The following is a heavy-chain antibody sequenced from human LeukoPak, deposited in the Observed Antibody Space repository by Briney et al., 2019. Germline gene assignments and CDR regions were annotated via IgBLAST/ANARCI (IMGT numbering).Heavy chain of an antibody. CDR2: INPNSGGT. CDR3: ARDPTSGGYSYVTFDY. J-gene: IGHJ4*02. CDR1: GYTFTGYY. D-gene: IGHD5-18*01. V-gene: IGHV1-2*02. Sequence: GASVKVSCKASGYTFTGYYMHWVRQAPGQGLEWMGWINPNSGGTNYAQKFQGRVSMTRDTSISTAYMELSRLRSDGTAVYYCARDPTSGGYSYVTFDYWGQGTLVTVSS.